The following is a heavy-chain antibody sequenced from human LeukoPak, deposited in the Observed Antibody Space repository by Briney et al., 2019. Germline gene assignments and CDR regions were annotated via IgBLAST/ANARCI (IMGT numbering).Heavy chain of an antibody. CDR1: GGSFSGYY. CDR2: INHSGGT. V-gene: IGHV4-34*01. J-gene: IGHJ4*02. Sequence: PSETLSLTCAVYGGSFSGYYWSWIRQPPGKGLEWIGEINHSGGTDYNPSLKSRVTISVDTSKNQFSLKLSSVTAADTGVYYCARGQFAVVYWGQGTLVTVSS. CDR3: ARGQFAVVY. D-gene: IGHD2-15*01.